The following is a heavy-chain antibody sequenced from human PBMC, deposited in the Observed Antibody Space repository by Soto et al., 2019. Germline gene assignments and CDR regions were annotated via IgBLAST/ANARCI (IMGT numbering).Heavy chain of an antibody. J-gene: IGHJ5*02. CDR2: INHSGRT. Sequence: TLSLTCAAYGGSFSGYYWSWIRQPPGEGLEWIGEINHSGRTYYNPSLKSRVTISVDTSNNQSSLKPSSVTAADTAVYYCARYYFDSSGYSNWFDPWGQGTLVTVSS. V-gene: IGHV4-34*09. CDR3: ARYYFDSSGYSNWFDP. D-gene: IGHD3-22*01. CDR1: GGSFSGYY.